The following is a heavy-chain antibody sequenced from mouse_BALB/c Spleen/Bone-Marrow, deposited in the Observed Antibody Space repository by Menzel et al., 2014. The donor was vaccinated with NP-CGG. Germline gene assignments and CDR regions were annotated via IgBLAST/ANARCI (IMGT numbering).Heavy chain of an antibody. CDR1: GYAFNLSW. J-gene: IGHJ4*01. D-gene: IGHD4-1*01. CDR3: ARTGIGLDY. CDR2: IYPGDGDT. Sequence: QVQLQQSGPELVKPGASVKISCIASGYAFNLSWMNWAKQRPGQGLEWIGRIYPGDGDTSYNGKFKGKATLTADKSSSTAYMQLINLTSVDSAVYFCARTGIGLDYWGQGTSVTVSS. V-gene: IGHV1-82*01.